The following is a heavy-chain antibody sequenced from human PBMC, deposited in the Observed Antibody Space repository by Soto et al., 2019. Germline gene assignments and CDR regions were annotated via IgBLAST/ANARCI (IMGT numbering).Heavy chain of an antibody. Sequence: GGSLRLSCAASGFTFSSYWMHWFRQAPGKGLVWVSRINSDGSSTSYADSVKGRFTISRDNAKNTLYLQMNSLRAEDTAVYYCARGLRGAYYYGMDVWGQGTTVTVSS. D-gene: IGHD3-16*01. CDR3: ARGLRGAYYYGMDV. CDR1: GFTFSSYW. J-gene: IGHJ6*02. CDR2: INSDGSST. V-gene: IGHV3-74*01.